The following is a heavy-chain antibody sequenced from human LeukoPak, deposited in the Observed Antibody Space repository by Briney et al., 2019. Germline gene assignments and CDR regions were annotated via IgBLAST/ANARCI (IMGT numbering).Heavy chain of an antibody. CDR3: ARAPGIAAAGTHCHF. V-gene: IGHV4-59*01. D-gene: IGHD6-13*01. Sequence: SETLTLTCTASGDSLSSYYWSWIRQPPGKGLEWIGYIYYSGSAKYNPSLKSRVTISVDTSKNQFSLKLSSVTAGDTAVYYCARAPGIAAAGTHCHFWGQGTLVTVSS. J-gene: IGHJ4*02. CDR1: GDSLSSYY. CDR2: IYYSGSA.